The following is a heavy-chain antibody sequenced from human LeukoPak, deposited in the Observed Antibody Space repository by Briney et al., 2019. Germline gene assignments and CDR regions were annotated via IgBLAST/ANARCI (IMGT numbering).Heavy chain of an antibody. D-gene: IGHD1-26*01. Sequence: PGGSLRLTCAASGFTVISNYMTWVRHAPGKGLEWVSVLYSGGTTFYADAVKGRFTISRDNSKNTLYLQMNSLRAEDTAVYLCSRGVVGPTTVHASDIWGQGTTVTVSS. CDR1: GFTVISNY. V-gene: IGHV3-53*01. J-gene: IGHJ3*02. CDR3: SRGVVGPTTVHASDI. CDR2: LYSGGTT.